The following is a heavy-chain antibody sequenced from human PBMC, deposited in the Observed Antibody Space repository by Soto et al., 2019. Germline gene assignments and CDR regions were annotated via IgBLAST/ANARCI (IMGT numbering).Heavy chain of an antibody. J-gene: IGHJ6*02. D-gene: IGHD2-15*01. CDR3: AHLYGSGGSCYSDYYYGMDV. Sequence: QITLKESGPTLVKPTQTLTLTCTFSGFSLSTSGVGVGWIRQPPGKALEWLALIYWDDDKRYSPSLKSRLTITKDPSKNQLVLTVTNMDPVDTATYYCAHLYGSGGSCYSDYYYGMDVWGQGTTVTVSS. CDR1: GFSLSTSGVG. V-gene: IGHV2-5*02. CDR2: IYWDDDK.